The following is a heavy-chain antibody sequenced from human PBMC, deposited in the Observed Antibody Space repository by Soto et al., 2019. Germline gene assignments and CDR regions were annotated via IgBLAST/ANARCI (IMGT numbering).Heavy chain of an antibody. V-gene: IGHV4-59*01. CDR2: IYHSGGT. Sequence: PSETLSLTCTVSGASIASYYWSWIRQPPGKGLEWIGYIYHSGGTNYNPSLNSRVTISIDTSKKQISLRMSSVTAADTAMYYCARESGSYDPLDYWGQGTQVTVSS. D-gene: IGHD1-26*01. CDR1: GASIASYY. J-gene: IGHJ4*02. CDR3: ARESGSYDPLDY.